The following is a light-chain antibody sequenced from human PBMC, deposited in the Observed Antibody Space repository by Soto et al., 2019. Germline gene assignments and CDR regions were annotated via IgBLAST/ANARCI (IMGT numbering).Light chain of an antibody. CDR1: QSVSSN. V-gene: IGKV3-15*01. CDR2: GAS. J-gene: IGKJ2*01. Sequence: EIVMTQSPATLSVSPGERATLSCRASQSVSSNLAWYQQKPGQAPRLLIYGASTRATGIPARFSGSGSGTDFTLTIPRLEPEDFAVYYCQQYGSSPYTFGQGTKVDIK. CDR3: QQYGSSPYT.